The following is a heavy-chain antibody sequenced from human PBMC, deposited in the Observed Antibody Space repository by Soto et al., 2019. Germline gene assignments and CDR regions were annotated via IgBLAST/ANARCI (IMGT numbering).Heavy chain of an antibody. Sequence: QVQLVQSGAEVKKPGSSVKVSCKSSGGTFSSHSINWVRQAPGQGLEWMGGIIPIFGPANFAKKFQGRVTITADESTTTAYMELSSLTSEDTAIYYCAINEGRDVSNFDYWGQGTLVTVSS. CDR2: IIPIFGPA. V-gene: IGHV1-69*01. CDR3: AINEGRDVSNFDY. J-gene: IGHJ4*02. CDR1: GGTFSSHS. D-gene: IGHD2-15*01.